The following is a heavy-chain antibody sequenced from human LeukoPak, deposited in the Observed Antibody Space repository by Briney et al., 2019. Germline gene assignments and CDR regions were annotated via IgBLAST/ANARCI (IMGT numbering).Heavy chain of an antibody. J-gene: IGHJ3*02. CDR2: IYYSGST. Sequence: SETLSLTCTVSGGSISSYYWSWIRQPPGKGLERIGYIYYSGSTNYNPSLKSRVTISVDTSKNQFSLKLSSVTAADTAVYYCARDSGDYSSFDAFDIWGQGTMVTVSS. D-gene: IGHD4-11*01. V-gene: IGHV4-59*01. CDR3: ARDSGDYSSFDAFDI. CDR1: GGSISSYY.